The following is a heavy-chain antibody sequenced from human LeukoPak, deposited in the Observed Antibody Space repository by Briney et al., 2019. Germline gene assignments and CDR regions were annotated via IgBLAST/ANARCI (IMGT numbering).Heavy chain of an antibody. J-gene: IGHJ4*02. V-gene: IGHV3-30*18. Sequence: GGSLRLSCAASGFTFSSYGMHWVRQAPGKGPEWVAVISYDGSNKYYADSVKGRFTISRDNSKNTLYLQMNSLRAEDTAVYYCAKLGCSSTSCYANFDCWGQGTLVTVSS. D-gene: IGHD2-2*01. CDR1: GFTFSSYG. CDR2: ISYDGSNK. CDR3: AKLGCSSTSCYANFDC.